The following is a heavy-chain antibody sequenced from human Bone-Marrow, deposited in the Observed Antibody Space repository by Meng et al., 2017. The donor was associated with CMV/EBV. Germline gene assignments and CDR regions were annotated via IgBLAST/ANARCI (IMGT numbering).Heavy chain of an antibody. J-gene: IGHJ4*02. V-gene: IGHV3-7*01. CDR1: GFTFSSYG. Sequence: GESLKISCAASGFTFSSYGMHWVRQAPGKGLEWVANIKQDGSEKYYVDSVKGRFTISRDNAKNSLYLQMNSLRAEDTAVYYCASPGVRFLEWLLYVYWGQGTLVTVSS. D-gene: IGHD3-3*01. CDR3: ASPGVRFLEWLLYVY. CDR2: IKQDGSEK.